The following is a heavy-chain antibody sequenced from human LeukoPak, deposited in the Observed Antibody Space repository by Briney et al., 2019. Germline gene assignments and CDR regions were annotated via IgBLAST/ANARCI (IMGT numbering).Heavy chain of an antibody. Sequence: GGSLRLSCATSGFTFSSYEMNWVRQAPGKGLEWVSYISATGNTIYYPDSVKGRFTISGDNAKNSLYLQMNSLRAEDTAVYYCARDSSGNFIPDYFDYWGQGTLVTVSS. J-gene: IGHJ4*02. D-gene: IGHD3-10*01. V-gene: IGHV3-48*03. CDR2: ISATGNTI. CDR3: ARDSSGNFIPDYFDY. CDR1: GFTFSSYE.